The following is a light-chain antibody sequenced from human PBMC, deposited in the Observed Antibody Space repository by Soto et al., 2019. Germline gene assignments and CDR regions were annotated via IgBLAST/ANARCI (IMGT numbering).Light chain of an antibody. CDR3: SSYTSSSTEV. Sequence: QSVLTQPASLSVFPGQSITISCTGTSSDVGAYNYVSWYQQHPGKAPKLMIYDVNNRPSGVSNRFSGSKSGNTASLTISGLQAEDEADYYCSSYTSSSTEVFGTGTKVTVL. CDR2: DVN. CDR1: SSDVGAYNY. J-gene: IGLJ1*01. V-gene: IGLV2-14*01.